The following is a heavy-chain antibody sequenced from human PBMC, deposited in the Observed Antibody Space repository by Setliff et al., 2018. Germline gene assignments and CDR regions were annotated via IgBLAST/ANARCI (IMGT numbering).Heavy chain of an antibody. V-gene: IGHV1-2*04. D-gene: IGHD3-3*01. CDR1: GYTFTGYY. CDR3: ARGPRITIFGVVSLSLYGMDV. J-gene: IGHJ6*02. Sequence: ASVKVSCKASGYTFTGYYMHWVRQAPGQGLEWMGWINPNSGGTNYAQKFQGWVTMTRDTSISTAYMELSRLRSDDTAVYYCARGPRITIFGVVSLSLYGMDVWAKGPRSPSP. CDR2: INPNSGGT.